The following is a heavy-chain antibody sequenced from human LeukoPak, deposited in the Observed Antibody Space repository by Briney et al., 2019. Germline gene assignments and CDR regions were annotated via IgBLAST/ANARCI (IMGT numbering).Heavy chain of an antibody. D-gene: IGHD3-10*01. Sequence: GGSLRLSCAASGFTFSSYWMSWVRQAPGKGLEWVANIKQDGSEKYYVDSVKGRFTISRDNAKNSLYLQMNSLRAEDTAVYYCARRKPLLWFGEFLYYFDYWGQGTLVTVSS. CDR2: IKQDGSEK. J-gene: IGHJ4*02. CDR3: ARRKPLLWFGEFLYYFDY. CDR1: GFTFSSYW. V-gene: IGHV3-7*01.